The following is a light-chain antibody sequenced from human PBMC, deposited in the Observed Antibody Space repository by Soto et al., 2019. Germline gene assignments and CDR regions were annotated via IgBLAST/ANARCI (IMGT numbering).Light chain of an antibody. CDR1: QSVSTN. V-gene: IGKV3-20*01. CDR2: GAS. J-gene: IGKJ1*01. Sequence: EIVMTQSPGTLSVSPGERATLSCGASQSVSTNLAWYQQKPGQAPRLLIYGASSRATGIPDRFSGSGSGTDFTLTISRLEPEDFAVYYCQQYGSSPWTFGQGTKV. CDR3: QQYGSSPWT.